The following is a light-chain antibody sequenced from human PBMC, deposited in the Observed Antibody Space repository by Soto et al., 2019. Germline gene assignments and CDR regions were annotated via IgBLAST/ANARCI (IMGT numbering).Light chain of an antibody. CDR3: QSYDSSLSGYV. Sequence: QSVLTQPPSVSEAPGQRVTISCTGSSSNIGAGYEEHWYQQGPGTAPKLLIYENNNRPSGVPDRFSGSKSGTSASLAITGLQAEDEAEYYCQSYDSSLSGYVFGTGTKVTVL. J-gene: IGLJ1*01. V-gene: IGLV1-40*01. CDR1: SSNIGAGYE. CDR2: ENN.